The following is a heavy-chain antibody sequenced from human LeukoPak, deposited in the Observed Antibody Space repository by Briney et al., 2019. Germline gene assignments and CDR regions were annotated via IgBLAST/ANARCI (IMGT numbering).Heavy chain of an antibody. J-gene: IGHJ6*03. CDR1: GFTFSSYA. D-gene: IGHD1-14*01. CDR2: ISGSGGST. CDR3: AKAAGKKPSYYYYMDV. V-gene: IGHV3-23*01. Sequence: GGSLRLSCAASGFTFSSYAMSWVRQAPGKGLEWVSAISGSGGSTYYADSVKGRFTISRDNSKNTLYLQMNSLRAEDTAVYYCAKAAGKKPSYYYYMDVWGKGTTVTVSS.